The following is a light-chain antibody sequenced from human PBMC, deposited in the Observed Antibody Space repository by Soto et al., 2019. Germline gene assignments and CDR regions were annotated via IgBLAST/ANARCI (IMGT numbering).Light chain of an antibody. J-gene: IGLJ2*01. CDR3: CSDAGSLDVI. CDR2: DVS. CDR1: SSDVGGYKY. V-gene: IGLV2-11*01. Sequence: QSALTQPRSVSGSPGQSVTISCTGTSSDVGGYKYVSWYQQHPGKAPKVMIYDVSKRPSGVPDRFSGSKSGNTASLTISGLQAEDEADYYCCSDAGSLDVIFGGGTKLTVL.